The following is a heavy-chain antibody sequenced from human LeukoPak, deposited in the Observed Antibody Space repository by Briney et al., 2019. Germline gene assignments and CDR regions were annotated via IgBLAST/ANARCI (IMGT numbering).Heavy chain of an antibody. CDR1: GFTFSDYW. J-gene: IGHJ4*02. V-gene: IGHV3-30*02. D-gene: IGHD6-13*01. CDR3: AKEKAAPHDY. Sequence: GGSLRLSCAASGFTFSDYWMSWVRQAPGKGLEWVAFIRYDGSNKYYADSVKGRFTISRDNSKNTLYLQMNSLRAEDTAVYYCAKEKAAPHDYWGQGTLVTVSS. CDR2: IRYDGSNK.